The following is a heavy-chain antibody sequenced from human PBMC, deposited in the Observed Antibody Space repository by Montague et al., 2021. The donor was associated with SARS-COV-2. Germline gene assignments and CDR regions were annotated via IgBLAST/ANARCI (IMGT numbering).Heavy chain of an antibody. J-gene: IGHJ6*02. CDR1: GGSISAGYY. CDR2: IYYSGST. CDR3: ASAIAVADTHYYYYGMDV. Sequence: TLSLTCTVSGGSISAGYYWTWIRQIPGKGLEWIGYIYYSGSTXYNPSLKSRVIMSIDTSKHQFSLKVSSVTAADTATYFCASAIAVADTHYYYYGMDVWGQGTTGTVSS. D-gene: IGHD6-19*01. V-gene: IGHV4-31*03.